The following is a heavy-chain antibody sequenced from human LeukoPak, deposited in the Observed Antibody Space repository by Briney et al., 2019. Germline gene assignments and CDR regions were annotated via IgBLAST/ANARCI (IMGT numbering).Heavy chain of an antibody. D-gene: IGHD5-12*01. CDR3: ARVGYDGNYFDS. V-gene: IGHV1-18*01. J-gene: IGHJ4*02. Sequence: ASVKVSCKASGYTFDNYGIAWVRQAPGQGLESMGWISVHNGNTDYADNLRGRVTVTTDSSSDTAFMELRSLRSDDTAVYYCARVGYDGNYFDSWGQGTLVTVSS. CDR2: ISVHNGNT. CDR1: GYTFDNYG.